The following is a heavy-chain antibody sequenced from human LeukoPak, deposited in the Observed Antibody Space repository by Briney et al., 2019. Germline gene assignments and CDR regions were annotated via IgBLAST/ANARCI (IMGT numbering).Heavy chain of an antibody. CDR1: GFTFSSYA. D-gene: IGHD5-18*01. V-gene: IGHV3-23*01. J-gene: IGHJ4*02. CDR3: ATQDTAMVVYYFDY. Sequence: GGSLGLSCAASGFTFSSYAMNWVRQAPGKGLEWVSAISSSGGSTYYADSVKGRFTISRDSSKNTLYLQMNSLRAEDTAIYYCATQDTAMVVYYFDYWGQGTLVTVSS. CDR2: ISSSGGST.